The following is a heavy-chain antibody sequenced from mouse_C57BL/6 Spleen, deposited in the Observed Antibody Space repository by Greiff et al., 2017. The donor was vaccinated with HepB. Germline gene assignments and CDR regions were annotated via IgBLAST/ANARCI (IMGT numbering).Heavy chain of an antibody. CDR3: ARGDTTVVNFDY. D-gene: IGHD1-1*01. V-gene: IGHV1-72*01. J-gene: IGHJ2*01. Sequence: QVHVKQPGAELVKPGASVKLSCKASGYTFTSYWMHWVKQRPGRGLEWIGRIDPNSGGTKYNEKFKSKATLTVDKPSSTAYMQLSSLTSEDSAVYYCARGDTTVVNFDYWGQGTTLTVSS. CDR1: GYTFTSYW. CDR2: IDPNSGGT.